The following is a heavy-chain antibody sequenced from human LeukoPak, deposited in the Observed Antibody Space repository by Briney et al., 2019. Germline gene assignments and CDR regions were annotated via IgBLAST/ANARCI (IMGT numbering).Heavy chain of an antibody. CDR2: ITGSGGNT. Sequence: HPGGSLRLSCAASGFTFSNYAMSWVRQAPGKGLEWVSAITGSGGNTYYADSVKGRFTISRDNSKNTLYLQMNSLRDEDTAVYYCARDPAYCGGDCWGLFDYWGQGTLVTVSS. V-gene: IGHV3-23*01. CDR3: ARDPAYCGGDCWGLFDY. CDR1: GFTFSNYA. D-gene: IGHD2-21*02. J-gene: IGHJ4*02.